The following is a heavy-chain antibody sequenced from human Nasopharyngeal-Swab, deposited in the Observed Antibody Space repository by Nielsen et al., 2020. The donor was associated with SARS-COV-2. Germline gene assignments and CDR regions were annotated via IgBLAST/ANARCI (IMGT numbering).Heavy chain of an antibody. V-gene: IGHV3-11*04. CDR1: GFTFSDYY. J-gene: IGHJ6*02. D-gene: IGHD6-6*01. CDR2: ISSSGSTI. CDR3: ASHPASSSSVYYYYGMDV. Sequence: GGSLRLSCAASGFTFSDYYMSWIRQAPGKGLEWVSYISSSGSTIYYADSVKGRFTISRDNAKNSLYLQMNSLRAEDTAVYYCASHPASSSSVYYYYGMDVWGQGTTVTVSS.